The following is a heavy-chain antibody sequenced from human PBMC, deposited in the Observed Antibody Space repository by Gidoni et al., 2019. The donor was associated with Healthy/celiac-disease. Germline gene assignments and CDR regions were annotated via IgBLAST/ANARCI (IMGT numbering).Heavy chain of an antibody. J-gene: IGHJ4*02. Sequence: QVQLVESGGGLVKPGGSLRLSCAASGFTFSDYYMSWIRQAPGKGLEWVSYISSSSSYTNYADSVKGRFTISRDNAKNSLYLQMNSLRAEDTAVYYCTRLGELSVFDYWGQGTLVTVSS. D-gene: IGHD3-16*02. CDR3: TRLGELSVFDY. V-gene: IGHV3-11*05. CDR2: ISSSSSYT. CDR1: GFTFSDYY.